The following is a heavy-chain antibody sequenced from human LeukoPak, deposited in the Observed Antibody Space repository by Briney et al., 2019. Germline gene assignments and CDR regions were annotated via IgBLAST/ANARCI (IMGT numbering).Heavy chain of an antibody. CDR2: MNPNSGNT. D-gene: IGHD3-3*01. CDR1: GGTFSSYA. Sequence: GASVKVSCKASGGTFSSYAINWVRQATGQGLEWMGWMNPNSGNTGYAQKFQGRVTMTRNTSISTAYMELSSLRSEDTAVYYCARGAPYDFWRDNWFDPWGQGTLVTVSS. V-gene: IGHV1-8*02. CDR3: ARGAPYDFWRDNWFDP. J-gene: IGHJ5*02.